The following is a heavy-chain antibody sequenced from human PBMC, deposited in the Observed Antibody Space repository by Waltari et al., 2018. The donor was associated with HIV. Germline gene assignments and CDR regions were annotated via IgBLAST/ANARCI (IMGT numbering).Heavy chain of an antibody. V-gene: IGHV1-2*02. CDR2: VNPNTGGT. CDR1: GYTFTGPY. J-gene: IGHJ4*02. CDR3: ANGLPAGDYYDGGGYYSLGY. D-gene: IGHD3-22*01. Sequence: QVQLVQSGAEVRKPGASVKVSCLASGYTFTGPYMHWVRQAPGQGLEWMGWVNPNTGGTSYARRFQGRVSMTGDTTISTAYMELSSLTSDDTAMYYCANGLPAGDYYDGGGYYSLGYWGQGTLVTVSS.